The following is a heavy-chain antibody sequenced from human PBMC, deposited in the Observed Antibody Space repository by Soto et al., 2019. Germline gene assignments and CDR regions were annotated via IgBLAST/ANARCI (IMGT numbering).Heavy chain of an antibody. V-gene: IGHV3-23*01. Sequence: GESLKISCAASGFTFSSYAMSWVRQAPGKGLEWVSAISGSGGSTYYADSVKGRFTISRDNSKNTLYLQMNSLRAEDTAVYYCAKDLDGEDAFDIWGQGTMVTVSS. CDR2: ISGSGGST. CDR1: GFTFSSYA. CDR3: AKDLDGEDAFDI. J-gene: IGHJ3*02.